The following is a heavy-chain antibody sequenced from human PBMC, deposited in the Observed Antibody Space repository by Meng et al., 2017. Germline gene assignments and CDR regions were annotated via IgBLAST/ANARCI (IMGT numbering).Heavy chain of an antibody. V-gene: IGHV3-15*01. Sequence: ESLKISCSASGFTFSDAWMSWVRQAPGKGLEWVGRIKSKTDGGTTDYAAPVKGRFTISRDDSKNTLYLQINSLKTEDTDVYYCTTAGYSYDDYWGQGTLVTVSS. J-gene: IGHJ4*02. CDR3: TTAGYSYDDY. CDR2: IKSKTDGGTT. D-gene: IGHD5-18*01. CDR1: GFTFSDAW.